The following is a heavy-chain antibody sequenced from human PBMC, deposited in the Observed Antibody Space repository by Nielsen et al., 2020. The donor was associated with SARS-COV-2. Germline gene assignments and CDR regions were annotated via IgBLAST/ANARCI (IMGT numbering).Heavy chain of an antibody. CDR3: ARAENYGSGSYGSGYYYMDV. CDR1: GYTFTGYY. CDR2: INPNSGGT. D-gene: IGHD3-10*01. J-gene: IGHJ6*03. V-gene: IGHV1-2*04. Sequence: ASVKVSCKASGYTFTGYYMHWVRQAPGQGLEWMGWINPNSGGTNYAQKFQGWVTMTRDTSISTAYMELSSLRSEDTAVYYCARAENYGSGSYGSGYYYMDVWGKGTTVTVSS.